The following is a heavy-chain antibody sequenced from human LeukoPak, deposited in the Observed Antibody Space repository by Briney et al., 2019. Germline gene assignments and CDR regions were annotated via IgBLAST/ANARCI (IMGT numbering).Heavy chain of an antibody. Sequence: GGSLRLSCAASGFTFSTFAMIWVRQPPGKGLEWVSSIFPSGGEIHYADSVRGRFTISRDNSKSTLSLQMNSLRAEDTAVYYCAKRFSSSSWYGLHYWGQGTLVTVSS. J-gene: IGHJ4*02. CDR1: GFTFSTFA. V-gene: IGHV3-23*01. CDR2: IFPSGGEI. D-gene: IGHD6-13*01. CDR3: AKRFSSSSWYGLHY.